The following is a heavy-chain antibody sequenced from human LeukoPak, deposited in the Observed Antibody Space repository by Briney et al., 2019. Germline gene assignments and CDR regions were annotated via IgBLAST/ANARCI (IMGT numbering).Heavy chain of an antibody. Sequence: ASVKVSCKASGYTFTSYDINWVRQAPGQGLEWMGWIVPKTGATKYAQKFQGRVTMTRDTSVDTVYMELSRLTSDDTAVYYCARDKTNGVGIFSWGQGTAVTVSS. CDR2: IVPKTGAT. CDR3: ARDKTNGVGIFS. CDR1: GYTFTSYD. D-gene: IGHD2-8*01. V-gene: IGHV1-2*02. J-gene: IGHJ4*02.